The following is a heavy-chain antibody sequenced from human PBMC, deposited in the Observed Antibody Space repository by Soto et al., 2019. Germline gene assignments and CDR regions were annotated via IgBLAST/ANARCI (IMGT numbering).Heavy chain of an antibody. Sequence: GGSLRLSCAASGFTFSNAWMNWVRQAPGKGLEWVGRIKSKTDGGTTDYAAPVKSRFTISRDDSKNTLYLQMNSLKTEDTAVYYCTTSCSTFAPGSCTYGMDVWGQGTTVTVSS. J-gene: IGHJ6*02. CDR3: TTSCSTFAPGSCTYGMDV. V-gene: IGHV3-15*07. CDR2: IKSKTDGGTT. D-gene: IGHD2-21*01. CDR1: GFTFSNAW.